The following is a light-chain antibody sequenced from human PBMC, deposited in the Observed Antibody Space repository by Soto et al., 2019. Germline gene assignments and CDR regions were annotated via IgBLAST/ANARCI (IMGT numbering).Light chain of an antibody. CDR3: QQYKSYSA. J-gene: IGKJ2*01. Sequence: QMTQSPSTLSASVGDRVTITCRASQSINDWLAWYQQKPGKAPKILISDASTLETGVPSRFSGSGSGTEFTLTISSLQPDDFATYYCQQYKSYSAFGQGTKLEIK. V-gene: IGKV1-5*01. CDR2: DAS. CDR1: QSINDW.